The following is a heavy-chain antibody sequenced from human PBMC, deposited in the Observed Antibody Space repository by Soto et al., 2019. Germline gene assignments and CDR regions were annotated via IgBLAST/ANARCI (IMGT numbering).Heavy chain of an antibody. CDR1: GFTVSSYA. CDR2: ISYDGSNK. D-gene: IGHD5-12*01. J-gene: IGHJ6*02. CDR3: ARDWATSGYDGYYYYGMDV. V-gene: IGHV3-30-3*01. Sequence: GSLRLSCAASGFTVSSYAMHWVRQAPGKGLEWVAVISYDGSNKYYADSVKGRFTISRDNSKNTLYLQMNSLRAEDTAVYYCARDWATSGYDGYYYYGMDVWGQGTTVTVSS.